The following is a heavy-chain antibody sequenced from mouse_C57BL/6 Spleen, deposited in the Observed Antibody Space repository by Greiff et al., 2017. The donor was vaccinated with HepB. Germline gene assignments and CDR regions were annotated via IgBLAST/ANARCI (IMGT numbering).Heavy chain of an antibody. V-gene: IGHV1-81*01. CDR3: AGYWDGYAMDY. J-gene: IGHJ4*01. CDR1: GYTFTSYG. CDR2: IYPRSGNT. Sequence: QVQLQQSGAELARPGASVKLSCKASGYTFTSYGISWVKQSTGQGLEWIGEIYPRSGNTYYNEKFKGKATLTADKSSSTAYMELRSLTSEDAAVYFCAGYWDGYAMDYWGQGTAVTVSS. D-gene: IGHD4-1*01.